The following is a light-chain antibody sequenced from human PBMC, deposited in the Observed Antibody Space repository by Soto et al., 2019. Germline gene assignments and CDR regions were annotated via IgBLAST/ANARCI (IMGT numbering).Light chain of an antibody. V-gene: IGKV3-20*01. CDR3: QQYRT. CDR2: GAS. J-gene: IGKJ1*01. CDR1: QSVSSSY. Sequence: EIVLTQSPGTLSLSPGERATLSCRASQSVSSSYLAGYQQKPGQAPRLLIYGASSGATGIPDRFSGSGSGTDFTLTISRLEPEDFAVYYCQQYRTFGQGTKVEIK.